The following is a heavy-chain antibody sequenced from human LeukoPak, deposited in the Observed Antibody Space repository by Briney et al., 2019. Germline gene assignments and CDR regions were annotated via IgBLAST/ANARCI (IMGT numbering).Heavy chain of an antibody. CDR3: AREFQAEQQLVRVWFDP. CDR2: INPNSGGT. D-gene: IGHD6-13*01. J-gene: IGHJ5*02. V-gene: IGHV1-2*02. Sequence: GVSVKVSCKASGYTFTGYYMHWVRQAPGQGLEWMGWINPNSGGTNYAQKFQGRVTMTRDTSISTAYMELSRLRSDDTAVYYCAREFQAEQQLVRVWFDPWGQGILVTVSS. CDR1: GYTFTGYY.